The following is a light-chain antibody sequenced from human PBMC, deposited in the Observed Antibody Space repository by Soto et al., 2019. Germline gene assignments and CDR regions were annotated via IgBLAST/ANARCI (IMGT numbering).Light chain of an antibody. CDR1: QSISSW. CDR3: QQYTSWT. V-gene: IGKV1-5*01. Sequence: DIQMTQSPSTLSASVGDRVTITCRASQSISSWLAWYQQKPGKAPKLLIYDASSLESGVPSRFSGSGSGTEFTLTISSLQPDDFATYYCQQYTSWTFGKGTKVEIK. CDR2: DAS. J-gene: IGKJ1*01.